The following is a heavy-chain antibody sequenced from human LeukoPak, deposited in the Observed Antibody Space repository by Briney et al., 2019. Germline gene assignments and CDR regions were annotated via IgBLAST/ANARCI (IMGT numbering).Heavy chain of an antibody. CDR2: INHSGST. J-gene: IGHJ4*02. Sequence: PGGSLRLSCAASGFTFSSYAMSWIRQPPGKGLEWIGEINHSGSTNYNPSLKSRVTISVDTSKNQFSLKLSSVTAADTAVYYCARVRGYYDSSGPNDYWGQGTLVTVSS. V-gene: IGHV4-34*01. CDR3: ARVRGYYDSSGPNDY. D-gene: IGHD3-22*01. CDR1: GFTFSSYA.